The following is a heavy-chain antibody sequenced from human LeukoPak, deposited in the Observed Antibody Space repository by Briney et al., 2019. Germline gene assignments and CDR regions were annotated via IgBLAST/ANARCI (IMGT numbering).Heavy chain of an antibody. D-gene: IGHD3-3*01. V-gene: IGHV1-18*01. Sequence: ASVKVSCKASGYAFKNYGISWVRQAPGQGLQWMGWISTYDGNTNYAQKLQGRVTMTTDTSTSTAYMEPRSLRSDDTAVYYCARGGGRSIFGVVTKDFDYWGQGTLVTVST. CDR3: ARGGGRSIFGVVTKDFDY. J-gene: IGHJ4*02. CDR2: ISTYDGNT. CDR1: GYAFKNYG.